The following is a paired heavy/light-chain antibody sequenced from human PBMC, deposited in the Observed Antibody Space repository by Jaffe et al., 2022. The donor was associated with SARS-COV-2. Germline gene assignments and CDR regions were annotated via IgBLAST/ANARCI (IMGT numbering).Heavy chain of an antibody. CDR3: ARNYGSGSYPYYFDY. CDR1: GFTFSDYA. Sequence: QVQLVESGGGVVQPGRSLRLSCAASGFTFSDYAIHWVRQAPGKGLEWVTVISYDGSTEYYTGSVKGRFTISRDNSKNTLYLQMNSLRAEDTAVYYCARNYGSGSYPYYFDYWGQGTLVTVSS. CDR2: ISYDGSTE. V-gene: IGHV3-30*04. D-gene: IGHD3-10*01. J-gene: IGHJ4*02.
Light chain of an antibody. CDR3: QQYNNWPPIT. Sequence: EIVMTQSPATLSVSPGERATLSCRASQSVSGNLAWYQQKPGQVPRLLIYGTSTRATGIPARFSGSGSGTEFTLTINSLQSEDFAVYFCQQYNNWPPITFGQGTRLEIK. CDR2: GTS. J-gene: IGKJ5*01. V-gene: IGKV3D-15*01. CDR1: QSVSGN.